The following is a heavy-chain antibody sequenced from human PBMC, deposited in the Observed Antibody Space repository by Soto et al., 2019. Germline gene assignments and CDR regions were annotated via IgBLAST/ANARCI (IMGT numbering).Heavy chain of an antibody. CDR3: ARAGVCSSTSCYGDS. V-gene: IGHV3-66*01. Sequence: EVQLVESGGGLVQPGGSLRLSCAASGFTVSSNYMTWVRQAPGKGLEGVSLIYSGGSTYYADSVRGRFTISRDNSKNTLYLQMNSLRAEDTAVYYCARAGVCSSTSCYGDSWGQGTLVTVSS. CDR2: IYSGGST. J-gene: IGHJ4*02. D-gene: IGHD2-2*01. CDR1: GFTVSSNY.